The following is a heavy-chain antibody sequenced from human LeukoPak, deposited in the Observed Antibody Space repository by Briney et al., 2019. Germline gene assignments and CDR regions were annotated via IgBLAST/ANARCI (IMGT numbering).Heavy chain of an antibody. CDR3: ARDRYGGNSGDAFDI. D-gene: IGHD4-23*01. V-gene: IGHV1-69*04. CDR1: GGTFSSYA. Sequence: SVKVSCKASGGTFSSYAISWVRQAPGQGLEWMGRIIPILGIANYAQKFQGRVTITADKSTSTAYMELSSLRSEDTAVYYCARDRYGGNSGDAFDIWGQGTMVTVSS. J-gene: IGHJ3*02. CDR2: IIPILGIA.